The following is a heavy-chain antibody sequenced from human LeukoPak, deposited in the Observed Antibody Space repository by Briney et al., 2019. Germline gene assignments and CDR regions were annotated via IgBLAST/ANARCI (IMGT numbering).Heavy chain of an antibody. CDR1: GGSISNYH. V-gene: IGHV4-4*07. CDR2: IHTSGST. CDR3: ARRDISSGWSFDY. D-gene: IGHD6-19*01. Sequence: SETLSLTCTVSGGSISNYHWSWIRQPAGKGQEWIGQIHTSGSTNYNPPLKSRVSMSIDTTEDQVSLTIRSVTAADTAFYYCARRDISSGWSFDYWGQGTLVTVSS. J-gene: IGHJ4*02.